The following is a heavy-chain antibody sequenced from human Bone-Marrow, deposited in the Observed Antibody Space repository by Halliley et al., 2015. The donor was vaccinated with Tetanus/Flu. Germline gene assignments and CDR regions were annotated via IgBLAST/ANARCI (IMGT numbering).Heavy chain of an antibody. Sequence: SGGWGYTTYGGSVKGRFPISRDNSKGTVYLQMDSRRAEDTAIYYCAKDREGSYYSLIDALDIWGQGTKVSVSS. CDR3: AKDREGSYYSLIDALDI. V-gene: IGHV3-23*01. CDR2: SGGWGYT. J-gene: IGHJ3*02. D-gene: IGHD3-22*01.